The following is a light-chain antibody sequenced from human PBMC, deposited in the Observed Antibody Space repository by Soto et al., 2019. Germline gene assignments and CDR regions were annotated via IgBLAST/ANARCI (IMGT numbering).Light chain of an antibody. CDR3: LQDYTYPYT. CDR2: AAS. J-gene: IGKJ2*01. CDR1: QGISND. V-gene: IGKV1-6*01. Sequence: AIQMTQSPSSLSASVGDSVTITCRASQGISNDLGWYQQKPGKAPKLLIYAASSLESGVPSRFSGSASGTDFTLTISSLQPDDFATYYCLQDYTYPYTFCQGTKVDIK.